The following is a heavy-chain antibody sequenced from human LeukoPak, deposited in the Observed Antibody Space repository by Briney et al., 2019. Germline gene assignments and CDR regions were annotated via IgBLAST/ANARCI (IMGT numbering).Heavy chain of an antibody. Sequence: GGSLRLSCAASGFTVSSNYMSWVRQAPGKGLEWVSVIYSDGSTYFADSVKGRFTVSRHNSKNRMFLQMNSLRVEDTAIYYCASYGGNSDFDYWGQGTLVTVSS. CDR1: GFTVSSNY. CDR3: ASYGGNSDFDY. J-gene: IGHJ4*02. V-gene: IGHV3-53*01. CDR2: IYSDGST. D-gene: IGHD4-23*01.